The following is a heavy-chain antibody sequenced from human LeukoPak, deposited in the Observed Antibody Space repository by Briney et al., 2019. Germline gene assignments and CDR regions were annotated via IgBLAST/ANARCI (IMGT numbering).Heavy chain of an antibody. V-gene: IGHV4-34*01. CDR2: STHSGST. D-gene: IGHD6-25*01. J-gene: IGHJ4*02. CDR1: GGSFSGHY. CDR3: ARGRTGAAALDF. Sequence: SETLSLTCAVYGGSFSGHYWTWIRQSPGKALEWIGESTHSGSTNYNPSLKSRLTISVDTFKNQFSLKLTSVSAADTAVYHCARGRTGAAALDFWGPGTLVTVSS.